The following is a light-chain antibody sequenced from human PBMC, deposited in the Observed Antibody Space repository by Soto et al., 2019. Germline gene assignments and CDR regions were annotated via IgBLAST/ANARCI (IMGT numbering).Light chain of an antibody. CDR1: YSNIGAGYE. V-gene: IGLV1-40*01. Sequence: QSVLTQPPSVSGAPGQRVTISCTGSYSNIGAGYEVHWYQQIPGTAPKLLISGHNNRPSGVPDRFFGSKSGTSASLTISGLQAEDEADYYCGSYRISTAVFGTGTKLTVL. CDR2: GHN. J-gene: IGLJ1*01. CDR3: GSYRISTAV.